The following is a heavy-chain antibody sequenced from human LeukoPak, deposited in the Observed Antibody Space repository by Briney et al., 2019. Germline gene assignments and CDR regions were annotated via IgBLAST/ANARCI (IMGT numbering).Heavy chain of an antibody. J-gene: IGHJ6*03. V-gene: IGHV3-21*01. D-gene: IGHD6-6*01. CDR1: GFTFSSYS. CDR3: ARDRVAARQWGYYYYMDV. Sequence: TGGSLRLSCAASGFTFSSYSMNWVRQAPGKGLEWVSSISSSSSYIYYADSVKGRFTISRDNAKNSLYLQMNSLRAEDTAVYYCARDRVAARQWGYYYYMDVWGKGTTVTVSS. CDR2: ISSSSSYI.